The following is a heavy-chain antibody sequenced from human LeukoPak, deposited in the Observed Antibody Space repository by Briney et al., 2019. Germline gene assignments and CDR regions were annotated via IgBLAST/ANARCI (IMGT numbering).Heavy chain of an antibody. V-gene: IGHV1-69*02. CDR2: IIPILGIA. CDR3: ARGVKMATIRSNVRYYYYYMDV. Sequence: ASVKVSCKASGGTFSSYTISWVRQAPGQGLEWMGRIIPILGIANYAQKFQGRVTITADKSTSTAYMELSSLRSEDTAVYYCARGVKMATIRSNVRYYYYYMDVWGKGTTVTVSS. D-gene: IGHD5-24*01. CDR1: GGTFSSYT. J-gene: IGHJ6*03.